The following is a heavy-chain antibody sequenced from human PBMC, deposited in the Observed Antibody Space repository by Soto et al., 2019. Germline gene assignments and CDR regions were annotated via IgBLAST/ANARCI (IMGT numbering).Heavy chain of an antibody. D-gene: IGHD3-3*01. CDR2: IYSGGST. Sequence: GGSLRLSCAASGFTVSSNDMSWVRQAPGKGLEWVSVIYSGGSTYYADSVKGRFTISRDDSKNTLYLQMNSLRAEDTAVYYCAREAIFGVVISSGCAFDIWGQGTMVTVSS. CDR3: AREAIFGVVISSGCAFDI. CDR1: GFTVSSND. V-gene: IGHV3-66*01. J-gene: IGHJ3*02.